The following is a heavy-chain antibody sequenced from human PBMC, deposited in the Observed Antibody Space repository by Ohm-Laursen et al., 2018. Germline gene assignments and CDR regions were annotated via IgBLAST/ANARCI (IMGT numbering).Heavy chain of an antibody. J-gene: IGHJ4*02. D-gene: IGHD2-15*01. V-gene: IGHV1-2*02. CDR2: INPNGDGT. CDR3: ARINSFGYSPPY. Sequence: ASVKVSCKSSGYTFTDYYMHWVRQAPGQGLEWMGWINPNGDGTNYAQKYQGRVTMTRDTSINTDYMELNRLRSDDTAVYYCARINSFGYSPPYWGQGTLVTVSS. CDR1: GYTFTDYY.